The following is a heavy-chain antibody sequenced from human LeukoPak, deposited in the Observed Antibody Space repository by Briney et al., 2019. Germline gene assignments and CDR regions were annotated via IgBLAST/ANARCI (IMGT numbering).Heavy chain of an antibody. Sequence: ASVKVSCKASGYTFTSYAMHWVRQAPGQRLEWMGWINAGNGNTKYSQKFQGRVTITRDTSASTAYMEPSSLRSEDTAVYYCARVVVVVPAALSPSDAFDIWGQGTMVTVSS. D-gene: IGHD2-2*01. CDR1: GYTFTSYA. V-gene: IGHV1-3*01. J-gene: IGHJ3*02. CDR3: ARVVVVVPAALSPSDAFDI. CDR2: INAGNGNT.